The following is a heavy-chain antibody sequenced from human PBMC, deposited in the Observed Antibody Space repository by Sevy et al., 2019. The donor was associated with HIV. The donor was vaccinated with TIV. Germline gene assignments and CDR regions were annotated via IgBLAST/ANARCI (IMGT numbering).Heavy chain of an antibody. CDR3: AREGCTKPHDY. Sequence: GGSLRLSCAASGFTFSKYSMSWVRQPPGKGREWVSTLSFGCGEINYADSVKDRFTISRDNSKSSVYLQMNNLRPEETAVYYCAREGCTKPHDYWGQGTLVTVSS. V-gene: IGHV3-23*01. D-gene: IGHD2-8*01. CDR2: LSFGCGEI. J-gene: IGHJ4*02. CDR1: GFTFSKYS.